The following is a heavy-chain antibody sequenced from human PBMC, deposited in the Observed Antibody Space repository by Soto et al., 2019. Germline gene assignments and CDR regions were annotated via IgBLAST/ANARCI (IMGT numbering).Heavy chain of an antibody. J-gene: IGHJ6*02. CDR3: AKDINPWYNWKEDYYYYGMDV. CDR1: GFTFDDYA. D-gene: IGHD1-20*01. Sequence: EVQLVESGGGLVQPGRSLRLSCAASGFTFDDYAMHWVRQAPGKGLEWVSGISWNSGSIGYADSVKGRFTISRDNAKNSLYLQMNSLRAEDTALYYCAKDINPWYNWKEDYYYYGMDVWGQGTTVTVSS. V-gene: IGHV3-9*01. CDR2: ISWNSGSI.